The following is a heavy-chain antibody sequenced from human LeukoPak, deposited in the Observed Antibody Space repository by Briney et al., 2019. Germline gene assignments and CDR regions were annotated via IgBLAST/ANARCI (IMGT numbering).Heavy chain of an antibody. V-gene: IGHV1-2*06. CDR1: GYTFTGYY. D-gene: IGHD5-12*01. CDR2: INPNSGGT. CDR3: ARDSDYVGFDY. J-gene: IGHJ4*02. Sequence: ASVKVSCKASGYTFTGYYMHWVRQAPGQGLEWMGRINPNSGGTNYAQKFQGRVTMTRDTSISTAYMELSRLGSDDTAVYYCARDSDYVGFDYWGQGTLVTVSS.